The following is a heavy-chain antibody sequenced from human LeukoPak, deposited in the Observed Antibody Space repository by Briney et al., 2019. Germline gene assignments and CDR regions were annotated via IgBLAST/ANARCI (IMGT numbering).Heavy chain of an antibody. CDR3: ARDSLWFGELFDY. Sequence: PGGSLRLSCAASGFTFSSYSMNWVRQAPGKGLEWVSSISSSSSYIYYADSVKGRFTISRDNAKNSPYLQMNSLRAEDTAVYYCARDSLWFGELFDYWGQGTLVTVSS. D-gene: IGHD3-10*01. CDR2: ISSSSSYI. CDR1: GFTFSSYS. J-gene: IGHJ4*02. V-gene: IGHV3-21*01.